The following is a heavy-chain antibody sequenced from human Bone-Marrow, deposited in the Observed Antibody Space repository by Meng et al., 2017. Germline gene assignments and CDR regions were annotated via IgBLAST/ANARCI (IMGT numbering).Heavy chain of an antibody. D-gene: IGHD2-15*01. J-gene: IGHJ4*02. Sequence: GESLKISCAASGFTFSSYEMNWVRQAPGKGLEWLSYISSSANTMFYADSVKGRFTISRNNAENSLYLKMNGLRAEDTAVYYCARLGYCSGGSCYPLDYWGQGVLVTVSS. V-gene: IGHV3-48*03. CDR1: GFTFSSYE. CDR3: ARLGYCSGGSCYPLDY. CDR2: ISSSANTM.